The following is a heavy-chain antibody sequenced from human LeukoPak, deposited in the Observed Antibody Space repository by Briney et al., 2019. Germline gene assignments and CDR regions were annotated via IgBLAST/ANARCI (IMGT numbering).Heavy chain of an antibody. Sequence: SETLSLACTVSGGSISSSSYYWGWIRQPPGKGLEWLGSVYYSGGTYYIPSLKSRVTISVDTSKNQFSLKLSSVTAADTSVYYCARQVLSSGFYVWYLDYWGQGTLVTVSS. V-gene: IGHV4-39*01. CDR1: GGSISSSSYY. J-gene: IGHJ4*02. CDR3: ARQVLSSGFYVWYLDY. CDR2: VYYSGGT. D-gene: IGHD6-19*01.